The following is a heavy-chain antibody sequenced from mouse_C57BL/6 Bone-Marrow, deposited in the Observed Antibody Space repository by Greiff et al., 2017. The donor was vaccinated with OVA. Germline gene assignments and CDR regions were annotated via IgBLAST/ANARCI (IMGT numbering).Heavy chain of an antibody. CDR2: IWSGGST. V-gene: IGHV2-2*01. Sequence: QVQLKQSGPGLVQPSQSLSITCTVSGFSLTSYGVHWVRQSPGKGLEWLGVIWSGGSTDYNAAFISRLSISKDNSKSQVFFKMNSLQADDTAIYNCARIYYYYGSSDAMDYWGQGTSVTVSS. D-gene: IGHD1-1*01. J-gene: IGHJ4*01. CDR3: ARIYYYYGSSDAMDY. CDR1: GFSLTSYG.